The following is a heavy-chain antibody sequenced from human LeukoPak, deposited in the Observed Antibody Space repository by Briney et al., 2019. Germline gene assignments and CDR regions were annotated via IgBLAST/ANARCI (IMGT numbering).Heavy chain of an antibody. CDR1: GNTFSSYD. J-gene: IGHJ4*02. CDR3: AMQEGAGSWTAFDS. V-gene: IGHV1-2*02. D-gene: IGHD1-26*01. CDR2: IIPNSGDT. Sequence: ASVKVSCTASGNTFSSYDMHWVRQAPGQGLEWMGWIIPNSGDTHYQRNFQGRVTLARDMSITTTYMKLSRLKSDDTAVFYCAMQEGAGSWTAFDSCGQGTLVTVSS.